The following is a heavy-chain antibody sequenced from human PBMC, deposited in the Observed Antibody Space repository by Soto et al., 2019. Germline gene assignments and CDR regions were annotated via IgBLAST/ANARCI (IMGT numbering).Heavy chain of an antibody. CDR3: AREEYYDSSGYYYVY. CDR1: GGSISSSSYY. D-gene: IGHD3-22*01. V-gene: IGHV4-39*01. J-gene: IGHJ4*02. Sequence: PSETLSLTCTVSGGSISSSSYYWGWIRQPPGKGLEWIGSIYYSGSTYYNPSLKSRVTISVDTSKNQFSLKLSSVTAADTAVYYCAREEYYDSSGYYYVYWGQGTLVTVSS. CDR2: IYYSGST.